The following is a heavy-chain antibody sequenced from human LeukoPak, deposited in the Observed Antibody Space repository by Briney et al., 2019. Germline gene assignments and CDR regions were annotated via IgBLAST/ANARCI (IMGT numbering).Heavy chain of an antibody. CDR2: INAGNGNT. CDR1: GYTFTSYA. CDR3: ARATLGYCSGGSCETYYYYGMDV. J-gene: IGHJ6*02. V-gene: IGHV1-3*01. Sequence: ASVKVSCKASGYTFTSYAMHWVRQAPGQRLEWMGWINAGNGNTKYSQKFQGRVTITRDTSASTAYMELSSLRSEDTAVYYCARATLGYCSGGSCETYYYYGMDVWGQGTTVTVSS. D-gene: IGHD2-15*01.